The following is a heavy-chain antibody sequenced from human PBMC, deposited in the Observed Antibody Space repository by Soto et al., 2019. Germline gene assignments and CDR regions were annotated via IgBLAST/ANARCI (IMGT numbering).Heavy chain of an antibody. V-gene: IGHV4-31*03. CDR2: IYVTGAV. CDR3: ARLRIATNNYKWFDP. Sequence: SETLSLTCSVSGAALNSGNYYWSWIRQVPGKGLEWIGHIYVTGAVDYNPSLRDRITISQDTSERQFSLNLRLVTAADTAVYYCARLRIATNNYKWFDPWGQGXLVTVSS. CDR1: GAALNSGNYY. D-gene: IGHD2-21*01. J-gene: IGHJ5*02.